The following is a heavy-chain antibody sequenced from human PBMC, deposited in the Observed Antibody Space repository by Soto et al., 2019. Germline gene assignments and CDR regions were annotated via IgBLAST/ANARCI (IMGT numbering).Heavy chain of an antibody. CDR1: GGSFSGYY. V-gene: IGHV4-34*01. J-gene: IGHJ4*02. D-gene: IGHD2-2*01. CDR3: ARGDCSSTSCRGWGDY. CDR2: INHSGST. Sequence: SETLSLTCAVYGGSFSGYYWSWIRQPPGKGLEWIGEINHSGSTNYNPSLKSRVTISVDTSKNQFSLKLSSVTAADTAVYYCARGDCSSTSCRGWGDYWGQGTLVTVS.